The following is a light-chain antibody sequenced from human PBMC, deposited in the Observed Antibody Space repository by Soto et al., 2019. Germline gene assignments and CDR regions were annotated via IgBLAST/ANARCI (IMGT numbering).Light chain of an antibody. CDR3: NSYTSSSTLV. J-gene: IGLJ2*01. CDR2: NVY. Sequence: QSALTQPASVSGSPGQSITISCTGTSSDVGGYNFVSWYQQHPGKAPKLMLYNVYERPSGISHRFSGSRSGNTASLTISGLQDEDEAHYYCNSYTSSSTLVFGGGTQVTVL. V-gene: IGLV2-14*03. CDR1: SSDVGGYNF.